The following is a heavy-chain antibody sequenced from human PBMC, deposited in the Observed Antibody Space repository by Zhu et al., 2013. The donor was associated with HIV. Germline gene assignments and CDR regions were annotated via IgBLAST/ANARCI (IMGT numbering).Heavy chain of an antibody. CDR2: IIPIFGTA. CDR3: ARDILVTRIYDPWTVYFDY. D-gene: IGHD1-1*01. J-gene: IGHJ4*02. CDR1: GGTFSSYA. V-gene: IGHV1-69*01. Sequence: QVQLVQSGAEVKKPGSSVKVSCKASGGTFSSYAISWVRQAPGQGLEWMGGIIPIFGTANYAQKFQGRVTITADESTSTAYMELSSLRSEDTAVYYCARDILVTRIYDPWTVYFDYWGQGTRGHRLL.